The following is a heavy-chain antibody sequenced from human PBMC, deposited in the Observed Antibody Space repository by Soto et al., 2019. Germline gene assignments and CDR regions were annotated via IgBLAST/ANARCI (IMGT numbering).Heavy chain of an antibody. V-gene: IGHV4-31*03. CDR1: AGSISSGGYS. CDR3: ARDRGGYGVYDY. Sequence: QVQLQESGPGLVKPSQTLSLTCSVSAGSISSGGYSWNWIRQPPGRGLEWLGYIYHSGGTYSSPSLRSRFTISVDTSKNQFSLKLGSVTAADTAVYYCARDRGGYGVYDYWGQGTLVTVSS. J-gene: IGHJ4*02. CDR2: IYHSGGT. D-gene: IGHD5-12*01.